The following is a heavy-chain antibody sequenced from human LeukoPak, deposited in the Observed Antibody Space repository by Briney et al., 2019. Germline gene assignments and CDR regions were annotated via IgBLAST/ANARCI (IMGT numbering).Heavy chain of an antibody. D-gene: IGHD6-13*01. CDR1: GFTFSSYS. CDR2: ITTTFYT. J-gene: IGHJ4*02. Sequence: GGSLRLSCAASGFTFSSYSFNWVRQVPGKGLEWVSSITTTFYTYYTDSVKGRFTISRDNAKNSLYLQMISLRAEDTAVYYCARVRANWYAGYWGQGTLVTVSS. CDR3: ARVRANWYAGY. V-gene: IGHV3-21*01.